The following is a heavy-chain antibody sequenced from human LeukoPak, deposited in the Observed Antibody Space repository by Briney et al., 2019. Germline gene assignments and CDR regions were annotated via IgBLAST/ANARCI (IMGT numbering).Heavy chain of an antibody. J-gene: IGHJ4*02. V-gene: IGHV4-61*01. CDR2: IYYSGST. CDR1: GGSISSSSYY. D-gene: IGHD5-18*01. CDR3: AREFNGGRGYSYGTLDY. Sequence: SETLSLTCTVSGGSISSSSYYWSWIRQPPGKGLEWIGYIYYSGSTNYNPSLKSRVTISVDTSKNQFSLKLSSVTAADTAVYYCAREFNGGRGYSYGTLDYWGQGTLVTVSS.